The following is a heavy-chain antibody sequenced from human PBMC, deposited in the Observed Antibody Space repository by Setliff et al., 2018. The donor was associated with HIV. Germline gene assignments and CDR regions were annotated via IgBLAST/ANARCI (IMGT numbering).Heavy chain of an antibody. D-gene: IGHD2-15*01. CDR3: ARVRYCSGGSCYGGEYWFDP. CDR2: IIHSGSI. V-gene: IGHV4-34*12. Sequence: PSETLSLTCAVYGGSFNDYYWSWIRQPPGKGLEWIGEIIHSGSINYNPSLKSRVTISVDTSKNQFSLKLSSVTAADTAVYYCARVRYCSGGSCYGGEYWFDPWGQGTLVTVSS. J-gene: IGHJ5*02. CDR1: GGSFNDYY.